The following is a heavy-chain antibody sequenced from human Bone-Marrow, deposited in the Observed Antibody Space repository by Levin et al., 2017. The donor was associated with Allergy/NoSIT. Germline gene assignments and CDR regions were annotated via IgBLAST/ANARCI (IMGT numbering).Heavy chain of an antibody. CDR1: GFTFSSYS. D-gene: IGHD2-2*01. CDR3: ARATSWEEQLLSTVYYYYYGMDV. CDR2: ISSSSSYI. V-gene: IGHV3-21*01. J-gene: IGHJ6*02. Sequence: PGGSLRLSCAASGFTFSSYSMNWVRQAPGKGLEWVSSISSSSSYIYYADSVKGRFTISRDNAKNSLYLQMNSLRAEDTAVYYCARATSWEEQLLSTVYYYYYGMDVWGQGTTVTVSS.